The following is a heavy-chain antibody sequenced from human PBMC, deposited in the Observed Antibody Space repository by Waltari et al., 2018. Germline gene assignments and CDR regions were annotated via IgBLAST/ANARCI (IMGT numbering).Heavy chain of an antibody. CDR2: VDYNGDT. Sequence: QLQLLESGPGLVKPSETLSLTCAVSGDSINSDIYYWAWIRQPPGKGLEGIGSVDYNGDTYYNPALKSRVTISADASRNRFSLGLSSVTAADTGFYYCAKHGITTTNWSKTSHSWFGPWGQGILVTVSS. D-gene: IGHD1-1*01. V-gene: IGHV4-39*02. CDR1: GDSINSDIYY. CDR3: AKHGITTTNWSKTSHSWFGP. J-gene: IGHJ5*02.